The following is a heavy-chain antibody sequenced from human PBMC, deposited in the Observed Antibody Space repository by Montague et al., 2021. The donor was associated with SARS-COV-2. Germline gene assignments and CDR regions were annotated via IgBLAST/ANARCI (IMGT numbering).Heavy chain of an antibody. CDR1: GDSISSSSYN. J-gene: IGHJ4*02. D-gene: IGHD1-1*01. CDR2: VHYSGRP. CDR3: TRHVHMTWPEPAPGFDY. V-gene: IGHV4-39*01. Sequence: SETLSLTCNVSGDSISSSSYNWGWIRQPPGKGLEWIGSVHYSGRPYYNPSLKSRVTIYVDTSKNQLSLKLSSVTAADTAVYYCTRHVHMTWPEPAPGFDYWGQGTLGTVSA.